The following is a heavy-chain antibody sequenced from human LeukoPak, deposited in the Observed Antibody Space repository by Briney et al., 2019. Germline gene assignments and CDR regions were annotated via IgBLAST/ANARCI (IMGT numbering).Heavy chain of an antibody. CDR2: IYYSGST. CDR1: GGSISSISYY. D-gene: IGHD3-22*01. J-gene: IGHJ4*02. Sequence: PSETLSLTCTVSGGSISSISYYWGWIRQPPGKGLEWIGSIYYSGSTPYNPSLKSRVTISVDTSKTQFSPKLSSVTAADTAVYHCARHRVINRLFDYWGQGTLVTVSS. CDR3: ARHRVINRLFDY. V-gene: IGHV4-39*01.